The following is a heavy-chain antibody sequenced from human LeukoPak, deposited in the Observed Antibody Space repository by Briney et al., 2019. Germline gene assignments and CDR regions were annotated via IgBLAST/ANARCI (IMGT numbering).Heavy chain of an antibody. CDR3: ARYRHLYY. CDR2: ISGSNSYI. CDR1: GFTFSSYT. J-gene: IGHJ4*02. Sequence: GGSLRLSCAASGFTFSSYTMHWIRQAPGKGLEWVSSISGSNSYIFYADSVKGRFTVSRDNAKDSLYLQMNSLRAEDTAMYYCARYRHLYYWGQGTLVTVSS. D-gene: IGHD3-16*01. V-gene: IGHV3-21*01.